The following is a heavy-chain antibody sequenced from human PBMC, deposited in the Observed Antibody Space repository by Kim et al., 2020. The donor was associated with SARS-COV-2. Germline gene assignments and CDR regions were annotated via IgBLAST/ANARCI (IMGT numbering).Heavy chain of an antibody. CDR2: INHSGST. D-gene: IGHD2-15*01. Sequence: SETLSLTCAVYGGSFSGYYWSWIRQPPGKGLEWIGEINHSGSTNYNPSLKSRVTISVDTSKNQFSLKLSSVTAADTAVYYCARKSWIQLWSYCSGGSCYPARKTNWFDPWGQGTLVTVSS. V-gene: IGHV4-34*01. CDR3: ARKSWIQLWSYCSGGSCYPARKTNWFDP. CDR1: GGSFSGYY. J-gene: IGHJ5*02.